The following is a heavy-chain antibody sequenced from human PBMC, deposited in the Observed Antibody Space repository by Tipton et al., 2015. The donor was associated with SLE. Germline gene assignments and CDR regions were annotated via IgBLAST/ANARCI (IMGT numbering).Heavy chain of an antibody. V-gene: IGHV4-34*01. D-gene: IGHD3-10*01. J-gene: IGHJ4*02. Sequence: TLSLTCAVYGGSFSSYYWSWIRQPPGKELEWIGEINHSGSTNYNPSLKSRVTISVDTSKNQFSLKLSSVTAADTAVYYCARGVYGSGINYWGQGTLVTVSS. CDR3: ARGVYGSGINY. CDR2: INHSGST. CDR1: GGSFSSYY.